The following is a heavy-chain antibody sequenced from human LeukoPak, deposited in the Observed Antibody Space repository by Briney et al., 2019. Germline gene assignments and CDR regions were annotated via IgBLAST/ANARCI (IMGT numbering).Heavy chain of an antibody. J-gene: IGHJ3*02. V-gene: IGHV3-30*02. CDR1: GFTFSSYG. Sequence: GGSLRLSCAASGFTFSSYGMHWVRQAPGKGLEWVAFIRYDGSNKYYADSVKGRFTISRDNSKNSLYLQMNSLRAEDTAVYYCARDPPYYYDSSGYPDAFDIWGQGTMVTVSS. CDR2: IRYDGSNK. CDR3: ARDPPYYYDSSGYPDAFDI. D-gene: IGHD3-22*01.